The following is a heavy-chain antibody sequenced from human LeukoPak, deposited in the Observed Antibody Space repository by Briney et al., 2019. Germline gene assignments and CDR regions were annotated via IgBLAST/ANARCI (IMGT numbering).Heavy chain of an antibody. J-gene: IGHJ4*02. V-gene: IGHV3-30*02. Sequence: GGSLRLSSAASVFSNYIFGMHWVSQAPGKGLEWVAFIRYDGSNKYYADSVKGRFTISRDNSQNNLYLQMNSLRVEDTPVYSCAKEQNKLDYWGQGTLVTVSS. D-gene: IGHD2/OR15-2a*01. CDR1: VFSNYIFG. CDR3: AKEQNKLDY. CDR2: IRYDGSNK.